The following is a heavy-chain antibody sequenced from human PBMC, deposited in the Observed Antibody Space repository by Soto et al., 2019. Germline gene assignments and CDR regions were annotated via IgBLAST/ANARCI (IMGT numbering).Heavy chain of an antibody. V-gene: IGHV4-31*03. D-gene: IGHD2-21*01. CDR3: ARGQHATNVVF. CDR2: LHPTGTT. Sequence: SETLSLTCTVAGVSVGSGFYYWNWIRQYPGKGLEWIGCLHPTGTTHPNPSLSSRVTLSLDTSKNQFSLELTYVTAADTAVYYCARGQHATNVVFCGPGPLVTV. J-gene: IGHJ4*02. CDR1: GVSVGSGFYY.